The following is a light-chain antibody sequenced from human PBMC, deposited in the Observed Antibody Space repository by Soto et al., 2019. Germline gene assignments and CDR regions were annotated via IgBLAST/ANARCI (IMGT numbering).Light chain of an antibody. CDR1: SSNVGSNT. CDR3: AAWDDSLNAYV. V-gene: IGLV1-44*01. J-gene: IGLJ1*01. CDR2: STT. Sequence: QSALTQPPSASGTPGQRVTISCSGSSSNVGSNTVNWYQQLPGTAPKLLIYSTTQRPSGVPDRFSGSKSGTSASLAISGLQSGDEADYYCAAWDDSLNAYVFATGTKVTVL.